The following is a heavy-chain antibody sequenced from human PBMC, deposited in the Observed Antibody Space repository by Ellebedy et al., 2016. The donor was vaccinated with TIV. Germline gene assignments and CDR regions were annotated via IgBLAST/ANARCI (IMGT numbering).Heavy chain of an antibody. Sequence: MPSETLSLTCTVSGGSISSYSWSRIRQPPGKGLEWIGTVYYSEGSYSNPSLRSRVTISIDTSRNQFSLRLSSVTAADTAVYYCARQTGLWFGELFTLDYWGQGTLVTVSS. V-gene: IGHV4-39*01. J-gene: IGHJ4*02. CDR1: GGSISSYS. D-gene: IGHD3-10*01. CDR2: VYYSEGS. CDR3: ARQTGLWFGELFTLDY.